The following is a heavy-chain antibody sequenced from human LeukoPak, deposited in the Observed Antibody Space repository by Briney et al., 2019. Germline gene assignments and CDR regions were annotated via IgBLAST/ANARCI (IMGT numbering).Heavy chain of an antibody. CDR2: INPSGGST. CDR3: ARDLTYYDILTGYYSRYYFDY. V-gene: IGHV1-46*01. J-gene: IGHJ4*02. CDR1: GYTFTSYY. D-gene: IGHD3-9*01. Sequence: ASVKVSCKASGYTFTSYYMNWVRQAPGQGLEWMGIINPSGGSTSYAQKFQGRVTMTRDTSTSTVYMELSSLRSEDTAVYYCARDLTYYDILTGYYSRYYFDYWGQGTLVTVSS.